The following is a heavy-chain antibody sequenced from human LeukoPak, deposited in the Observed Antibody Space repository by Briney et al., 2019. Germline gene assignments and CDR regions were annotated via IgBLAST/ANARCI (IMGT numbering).Heavy chain of an antibody. D-gene: IGHD6-25*01. CDR1: GGSISSGSYY. CDR2: IYTSGST. J-gene: IGHJ4*02. Sequence: SQTLSLTCTVSGGSISSGSYYWSCIRQPAGKGLEWIGRIYTSGSTNYNPSLKSRVTISVDTSKNQFSLKLSSVTAADTAVYYCARAKQSGGFDYWGQGTLVTVSS. CDR3: ARAKQSGGFDY. V-gene: IGHV4-61*02.